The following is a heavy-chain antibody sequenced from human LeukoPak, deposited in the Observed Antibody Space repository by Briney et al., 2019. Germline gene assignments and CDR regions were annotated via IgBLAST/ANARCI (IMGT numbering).Heavy chain of an antibody. V-gene: IGHV1-46*01. CDR3: ARDQEGFDY. J-gene: IGHJ4*02. CDR1: GYTFTSNY. Sequence: ASVKVSRKASGYTFTSNYIHWVRQAPGQGLEWMGMIYPRDGSTSYAQKFQGRVTVTRDTPTSTVHMELSGLRSEDTAVYYCARDQEGFDYWGQGTLVTVSP. CDR2: IYPRDGST.